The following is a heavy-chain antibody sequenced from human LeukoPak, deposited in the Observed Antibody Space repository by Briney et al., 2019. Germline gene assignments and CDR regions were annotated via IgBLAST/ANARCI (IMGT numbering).Heavy chain of an antibody. CDR2: IYISGNT. CDR3: ARGGSSWPLPFDY. CDR1: GFIVRSNH. V-gene: IGHV3-53*01. J-gene: IGHJ4*02. D-gene: IGHD6-13*01. Sequence: GGSLRLSCAASGFIVRSNHMSWVRQAPGKGLECVSLIYISGNTDYADSVKGRFTISRDNAKNSLYLQMNSLRAEDTAVYYCARGGSSWPLPFDYWGQGTLVTVSS.